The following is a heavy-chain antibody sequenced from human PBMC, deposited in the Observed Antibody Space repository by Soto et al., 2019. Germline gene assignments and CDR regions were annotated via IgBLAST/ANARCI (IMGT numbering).Heavy chain of an antibody. Sequence: ASVKVSCKASGGTFSSYAISWVRHAPGQGLEWMGGIIPIFGTANYAQKFQGRVTITADESTSTAYMELSSLRSEDTAVYYCLKVDSSGYLRDYWGQGTLVTVSS. J-gene: IGHJ4*02. CDR1: GGTFSSYA. CDR2: IIPIFGTA. CDR3: LKVDSSGYLRDY. D-gene: IGHD3-22*01. V-gene: IGHV1-69*13.